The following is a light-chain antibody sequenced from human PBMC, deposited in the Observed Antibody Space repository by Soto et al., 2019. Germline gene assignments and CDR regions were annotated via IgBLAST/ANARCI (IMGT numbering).Light chain of an antibody. V-gene: IGLV2-14*01. Sequence: QSVLTQPASVSGSPGQSITISCTGTSSDVGGYNYVSWYQQHPGKAPKLMIYEVSNRPSGVSNRFSGSKSGNTASLTISGLQAEDEADYYCSSHTSLSTRVFGTGTMLTVL. J-gene: IGLJ1*01. CDR3: SSHTSLSTRV. CDR2: EVS. CDR1: SSDVGGYNY.